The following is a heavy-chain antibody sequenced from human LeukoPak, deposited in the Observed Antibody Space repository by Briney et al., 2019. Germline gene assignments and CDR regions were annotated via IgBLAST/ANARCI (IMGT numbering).Heavy chain of an antibody. CDR2: ISSSSTI. J-gene: IGHJ3*02. CDR3: AKEQGSGSSHDAFDI. CDR1: GFTFSSFG. Sequence: GGSLRLSCAASGFTFSSFGINWVRQAPGKGLEWVSYISSSSTIYYADSVKGRFTISRDNAKNSLYLQMNSLRAEDMALYYCAKEQGSGSSHDAFDIWGQGTMVTVSS. V-gene: IGHV3-48*04. D-gene: IGHD3-10*01.